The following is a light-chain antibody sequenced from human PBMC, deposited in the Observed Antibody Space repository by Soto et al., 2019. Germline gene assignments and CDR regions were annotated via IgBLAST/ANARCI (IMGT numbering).Light chain of an antibody. CDR2: DAS. J-gene: IGKJ2*01. Sequence: ELVMTQSPLPLSASPGERAIFSCRASQSVGSNIAWYQQKPDQSPRILVYDASTRATAIPARFSGSGSGTEFTLTINTLQPEDFAVYYCQQYYQWCSYTFGQGTKVDI. CDR3: QQYYQWCSYT. CDR1: QSVGSN. V-gene: IGKV3-15*01.